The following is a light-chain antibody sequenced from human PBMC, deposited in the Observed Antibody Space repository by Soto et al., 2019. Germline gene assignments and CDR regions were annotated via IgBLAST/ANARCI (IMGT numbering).Light chain of an antibody. CDR3: QQYGSSPST. Sequence: EIVMTQSPATLSVSPGERATLSCRASQSVSSNLAWYQQKPGQAPRLLIYRASTRATGIPARFSGSGPGTDFTLTISSLEPEDFAVYYCQQYGSSPSTFGQGTKVDIK. CDR2: RAS. CDR1: QSVSSN. J-gene: IGKJ1*01. V-gene: IGKV3-15*01.